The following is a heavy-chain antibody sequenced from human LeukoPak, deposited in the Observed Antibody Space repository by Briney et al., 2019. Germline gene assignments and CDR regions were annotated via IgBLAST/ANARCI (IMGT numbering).Heavy chain of an antibody. CDR2: FDPEDGKT. Sequence: GASVKVSCKVSGYTLTELSMHWVRQAPGEGLEWMGGFDPEDGKTIYAQKFQGRVTMTEDTSTDTAYMELSSLRSEDTAVYYCARIERVMPGIPSAGLGFWGQGTLVSVSS. D-gene: IGHD6-13*01. J-gene: IGHJ4*02. V-gene: IGHV1-24*01. CDR1: GYTLTELS. CDR3: ARIERVMPGIPSAGLGF.